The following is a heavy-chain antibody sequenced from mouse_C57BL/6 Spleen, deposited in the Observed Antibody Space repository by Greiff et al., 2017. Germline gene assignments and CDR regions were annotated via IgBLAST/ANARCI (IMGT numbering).Heavy chain of an antibody. CDR2: IYPGDGDT. Sequence: QVQLQQSGAELVKPGASVKISCKASGYAFSSYWMNWVKQRPGKGLEWIGQIYPGDGDTNYNGKFKGKATLTADKSSSTAYMQLSSLTSEDSAVYFCARFYYGNPAWFAYWGQGTLVTVSA. V-gene: IGHV1-80*01. CDR1: GYAFSSYW. J-gene: IGHJ3*01. D-gene: IGHD2-1*01. CDR3: ARFYYGNPAWFAY.